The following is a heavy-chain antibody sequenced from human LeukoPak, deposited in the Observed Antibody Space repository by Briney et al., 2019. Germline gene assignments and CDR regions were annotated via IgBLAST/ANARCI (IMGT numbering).Heavy chain of an antibody. CDR1: GGSFSGYY. CDR3: ARVQPPDYYGSGSYHTDY. J-gene: IGHJ4*02. D-gene: IGHD3-10*01. CDR2: INHSGST. V-gene: IGHV4-34*01. Sequence: KPSETLSLTCAVYGGSFSGYYWSWIRQPPGKGLEWIGEINHSGSTNYNPSLKSRVTISVDTSKNQFSLKLSSVTAADTAVYYCARVQPPDYYGSGSYHTDYWGQGTLVTVSS.